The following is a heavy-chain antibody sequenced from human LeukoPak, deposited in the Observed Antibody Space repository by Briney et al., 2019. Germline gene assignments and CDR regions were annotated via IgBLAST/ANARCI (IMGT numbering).Heavy chain of an antibody. Sequence: SETLSLTCAVYGGSFSGYYWSWIRQPPGKGLEWIGEINYSGSTNYNPSLKSRVTISVDTSKNQFSLKLSSVTAADTAVYYCARGAMVRGVRPPSNWFDPWGQGTLVTVSS. CDR2: INYSGST. J-gene: IGHJ5*02. CDR1: GGSFSGYY. V-gene: IGHV4-34*01. D-gene: IGHD3-10*01. CDR3: ARGAMVRGVRPPSNWFDP.